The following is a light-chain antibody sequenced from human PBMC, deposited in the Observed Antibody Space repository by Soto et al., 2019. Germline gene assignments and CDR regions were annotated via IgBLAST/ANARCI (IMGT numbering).Light chain of an antibody. CDR1: QSVTANY. J-gene: IGKJ1*01. CDR2: GAS. CDR3: LQYGIPLWT. V-gene: IGKV3-20*01. Sequence: EIVLTQSPGTLSLSPGERATLSCRASQSVTANYLAWYQQKPGQAPRLLIFGASIGATGIPDRFSGSGSGTDFTLTISRLEPEDFAVYYCLQYGIPLWTFGQGTKVDIK.